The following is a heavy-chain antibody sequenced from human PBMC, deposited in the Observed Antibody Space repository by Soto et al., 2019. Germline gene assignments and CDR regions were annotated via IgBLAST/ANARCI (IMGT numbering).Heavy chain of an antibody. CDR3: ARDLVITFGGVLVPT. V-gene: IGHV3-48*03. D-gene: IGHD3-16*02. CDR1: GFTFSSYE. Sequence: GGSLRLSCAASGFTFSSYEMNWVRQAPGKGLEWVSYISSSGSTIYXXXXXKGRFTISRDNAKNSLYLQMNSLRAEDTAVYYCARDLVITFGGVLVPTWGQGTLVTVSS. J-gene: IGHJ5*02. CDR2: ISSSGSTI.